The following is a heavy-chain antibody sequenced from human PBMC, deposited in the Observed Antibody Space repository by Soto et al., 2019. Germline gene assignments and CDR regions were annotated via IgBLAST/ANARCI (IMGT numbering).Heavy chain of an antibody. Sequence: QVLLQESGPGLVKPSQTLSLTCTVSGASVTSGDYYWSCIRQPPGKGLEWIGYIYNNGGSYYNPSLEGRLTLSIDTSKNHFSLKLKSVTAADTAIYYCVGTGTTDDYWGRGTLVTVSS. CDR1: GASVTSGDYY. CDR2: IYNNGGS. J-gene: IGHJ4*02. V-gene: IGHV4-30-4*01. CDR3: VGTGTTDDY. D-gene: IGHD4-17*01.